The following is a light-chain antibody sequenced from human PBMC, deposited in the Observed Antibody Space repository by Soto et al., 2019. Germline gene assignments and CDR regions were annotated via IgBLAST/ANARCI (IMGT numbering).Light chain of an antibody. J-gene: IGLJ1*01. CDR3: SSFTSRFTFV. Sequence: QSFLTQPASVSGSAGRSIAISCTGTRSDVGAYNYVSWYQQHPGKAPKLMISEVTNRPSGVSDRFSGSKSGNTASLTISGLQAEDEADYYCSSFTSRFTFVFGTGTKVTVL. V-gene: IGLV2-14*01. CDR2: EVT. CDR1: RSDVGAYNY.